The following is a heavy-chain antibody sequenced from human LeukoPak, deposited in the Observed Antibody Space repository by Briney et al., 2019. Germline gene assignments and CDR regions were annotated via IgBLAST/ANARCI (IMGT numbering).Heavy chain of an antibody. D-gene: IGHD2-2*01. CDR1: GGSISSYY. CDR2: IYYSGST. CDR3: ARRNVPPLTTFDI. Sequence: PSETLSLTCTVSGGSISSYYWSWIRQPPGKGLEWIGYIYYSGSTSYNPSPKSRVTISVDTSKNQFSLKLSSVTAADTAVYYCARRNVPPLTTFDIWGQGTMVTVSS. J-gene: IGHJ3*02. V-gene: IGHV4-59*01.